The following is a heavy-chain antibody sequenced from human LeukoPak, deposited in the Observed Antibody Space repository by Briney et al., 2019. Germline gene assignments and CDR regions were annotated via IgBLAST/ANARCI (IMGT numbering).Heavy chain of an antibody. V-gene: IGHV3-30-3*01. CDR1: GFTFSSYA. J-gene: IGHJ4*02. D-gene: IGHD5-18*01. Sequence: GGSLRLSCAASGFTFSSYAMHWVRQAPGKGLEWVAVISYDGSNKYYADSVKGRFTISRDNSKNTLYLQMNSLRAEDTAVYYCARAGGDTAMTYDFDYWGQGTLVTVSS. CDR3: ARAGGDTAMTYDFDY. CDR2: ISYDGSNK.